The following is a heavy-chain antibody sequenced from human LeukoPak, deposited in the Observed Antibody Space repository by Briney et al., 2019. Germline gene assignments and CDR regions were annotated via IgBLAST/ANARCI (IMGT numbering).Heavy chain of an antibody. CDR1: GFTFRSYE. V-gene: IGHV3-48*03. D-gene: IGHD2-15*01. J-gene: IGHJ3*02. Sequence: GGSLRLSCEDSGFTFRSYEMNWVRQAPGKGLEWIAYLSSSGSAFSYADSVRGRFTISRDNAKNSLSLQINSLRAEDTAVYYCARDSGVGPCLFCSGFDIWGQGTMVTVSS. CDR3: ARDSGVGPCLFCSGFDI. CDR2: LSSSGSAF.